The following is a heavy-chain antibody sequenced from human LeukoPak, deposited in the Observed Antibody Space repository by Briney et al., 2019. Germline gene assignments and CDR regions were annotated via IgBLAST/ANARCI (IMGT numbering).Heavy chain of an antibody. J-gene: IGHJ3*02. Sequence: SETLSLTCAVYGGSFSDYYWSWIRQTPGKGLEWIGEINHSGRNNYNPPLKSRVTISVDTSKNQFSLKLSSVTAADTAVYYCARRLFQLSRYAFDIWGQGTMVTVSS. D-gene: IGHD1-1*01. CDR2: INHSGRN. CDR1: GGSFSDYY. V-gene: IGHV4-34*01. CDR3: ARRLFQLSRYAFDI.